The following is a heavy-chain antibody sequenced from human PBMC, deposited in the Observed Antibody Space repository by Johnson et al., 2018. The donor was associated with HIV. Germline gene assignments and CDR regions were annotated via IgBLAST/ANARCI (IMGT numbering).Heavy chain of an antibody. J-gene: IGHJ3*02. CDR3: ARAYYTFWSGYDAFDI. Sequence: VQLVESGGGVVQPGRSLRLSCAASGFTFNSYGMHWVRQAPGKGLEWVAVIWYDGSNKYYADSVKGRFTISRDNSKNTLYLQMNSLRAEDTAVYYCARAYYTFWSGYDAFDIWRQGTMVTVSS. CDR2: IWYDGSNK. V-gene: IGHV3-33*01. CDR1: GFTFNSYG. D-gene: IGHD3-3*01.